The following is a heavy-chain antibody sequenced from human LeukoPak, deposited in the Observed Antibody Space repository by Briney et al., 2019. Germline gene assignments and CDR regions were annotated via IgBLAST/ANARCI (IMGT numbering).Heavy chain of an antibody. J-gene: IGHJ6*02. Sequence: PGGALRLSCAASGFTVSTNYMNWVRQAPGKGLEWVSVIYSGGSTYYADSVKGRFTISRDNSKNTLYLQMNSLRAEDTAVYYCARTQPLPVGMDVWGQGTTVTVSS. CDR3: ARTQPLPVGMDV. CDR1: GFTVSTNY. CDR2: IYSGGST. D-gene: IGHD2-2*01. V-gene: IGHV3-66*01.